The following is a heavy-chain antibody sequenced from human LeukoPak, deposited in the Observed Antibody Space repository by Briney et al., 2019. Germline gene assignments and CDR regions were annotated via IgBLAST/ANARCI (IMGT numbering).Heavy chain of an antibody. CDR1: GFTFSSNW. J-gene: IGHJ4*02. CDR3: VRDLGGRSGH. Sequence: GGSLRLSCAASGFTFSSNWMHWVRRAPGKGRVWVSRINEDGSTTNYADSVKGRSTIFRDNAKNTLYLQMNSLRAEDTAVYYCVRDLGGRSGHWGQGTLVTVSS. CDR2: INEDGSTT. D-gene: IGHD1-26*01. V-gene: IGHV3-74*01.